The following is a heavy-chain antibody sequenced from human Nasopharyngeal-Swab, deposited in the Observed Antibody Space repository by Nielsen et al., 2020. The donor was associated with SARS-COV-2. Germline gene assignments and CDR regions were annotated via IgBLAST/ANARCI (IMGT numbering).Heavy chain of an antibody. J-gene: IGHJ5*02. V-gene: IGHV3-23*01. CDR1: RFTFSSYA. Sequence: GESLKISCAASRFTFSSYAMSWVRQAPGKGLEGISAISGSGGRTYYGDSVKGRFTISRENSKNTLYLQMNSLRADDTAVYYCARDRAIPDGFDPWGQGTLVTVSS. D-gene: IGHD1-14*01. CDR2: ISGSGGRT. CDR3: ARDRAIPDGFDP.